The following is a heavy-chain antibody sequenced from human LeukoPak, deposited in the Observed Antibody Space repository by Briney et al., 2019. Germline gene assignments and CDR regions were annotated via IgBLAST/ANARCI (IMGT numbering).Heavy chain of an antibody. CDR3: AREGPRGNSQFDY. CDR1: GFTFSSYA. CDR2: IWYDGSNK. J-gene: IGHJ4*02. D-gene: IGHD2/OR15-2a*01. Sequence: GGSLRLSCAASGFTFSSYAMSWVRQAPGKGLEWVALIWYDGSNKYYTDSVKGRLTISRDNSKNTLYLQMNSLRAEDTAIYYCAREGPRGNSQFDYWGQGTLVTVSS. V-gene: IGHV3-33*08.